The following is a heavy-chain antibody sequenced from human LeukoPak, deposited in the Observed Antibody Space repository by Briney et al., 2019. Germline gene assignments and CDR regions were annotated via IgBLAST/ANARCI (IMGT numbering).Heavy chain of an antibody. J-gene: IGHJ4*02. CDR1: GDSVSSNSAA. CDR2: TYYRSKWYN. CDR3: ARAPGYYYDSSGYYPEYYFDY. D-gene: IGHD3-22*01. Sequence: SQTLSLTCAISGDSVSSNSAAWNWIRQSPSRGLEWLGRTYYRSKWYNDYAVSVKSRITINPDTSKNQFSLQLNSVTPEDTAVYYCARAPGYYYDSSGYYPEYYFDYWGQGTLVTVSS. V-gene: IGHV6-1*01.